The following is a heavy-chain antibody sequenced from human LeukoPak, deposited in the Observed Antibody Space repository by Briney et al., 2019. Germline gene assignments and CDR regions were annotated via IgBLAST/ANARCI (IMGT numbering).Heavy chain of an antibody. J-gene: IGHJ4*02. D-gene: IGHD3-16*01. CDR2: INPIAGTT. CDR3: ARAPNGGLPGAF. V-gene: IGHV1-46*01. Sequence: VSVKVSCKTSGYTFTTYYIHWLRQAPGQGLKWMGMINPIAGTTTYAQQFQGRLTVTRDTSTSTVYMDLRSLRYADTAVYYCARAPNGGLPGAFWGQGTLVTVSS. CDR1: GYTFTTYY.